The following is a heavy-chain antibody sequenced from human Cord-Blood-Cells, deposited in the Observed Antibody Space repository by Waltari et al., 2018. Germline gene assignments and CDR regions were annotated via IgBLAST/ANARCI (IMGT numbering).Heavy chain of an antibody. J-gene: IGHJ3*02. CDR1: GFPFSSYW. D-gene: IGHD2-15*01. CDR3: KGYCSGGSCFDAFDI. V-gene: IGHV3-74*01. Sequence: EVQLVESGGGLVQPGGSLRPSCAASGFPFSSYWMPGVRQAPGKGLVWVSRINSDGSSTSYADSVKGRFTISRDNAKNTLYLQMNSLRAEDTAVYYCKGYCSGGSCFDAFDIWGQGTMVTVSS. CDR2: INSDGSST.